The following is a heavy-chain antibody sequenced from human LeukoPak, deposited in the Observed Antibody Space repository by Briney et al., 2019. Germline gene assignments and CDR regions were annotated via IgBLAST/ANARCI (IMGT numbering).Heavy chain of an antibody. V-gene: IGHV3-21*04. Sequence: PGGSLRLSCAASGFTFSSYTMNWVRQAPGKGLEWVSSITSSGSYIYYADSVKGRFTISRDNAKNSLYLQMNSLRAEDTAVYYCARDHTAMVLMGAFDIWGQGTMVTVSS. J-gene: IGHJ3*02. CDR2: ITSSGSYI. D-gene: IGHD5-18*01. CDR1: GFTFSSYT. CDR3: ARDHTAMVLMGAFDI.